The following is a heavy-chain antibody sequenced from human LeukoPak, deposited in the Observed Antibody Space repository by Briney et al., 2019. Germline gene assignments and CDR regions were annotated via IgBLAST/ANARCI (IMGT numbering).Heavy chain of an antibody. CDR2: IYYSGST. CDR1: GGSFSGYY. V-gene: IGHV4-59*08. J-gene: IGHJ4*02. D-gene: IGHD3-22*01. CDR3: ARTTYYYDSSGYGYYFDY. Sequence: SETLSLTCAVYGGSFSGYYWSWLRQPPGKGLEWIGYIYYSGSTNYNPSLKSRVTISVDTSKNQFSLKLSSVTAADTAVYYCARTTYYYDSSGYGYYFDYWGQGTLVPSPQ.